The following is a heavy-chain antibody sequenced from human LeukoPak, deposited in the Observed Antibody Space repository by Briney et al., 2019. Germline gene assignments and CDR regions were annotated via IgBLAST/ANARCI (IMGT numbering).Heavy chain of an antibody. CDR1: GGSISRYY. CDR3: AREERNGDYYYGMDV. CDR2: TNYSGST. V-gene: IGHV4-59*01. J-gene: IGHJ6*02. Sequence: SETLSLNCTVSGGSISRYYWSWIRQPPGKGLVGLAYTNYSGSTNYNPSLKSRVTISVDTSKNQFSLKLSSVTAADTAVYYCAREERNGDYYYGMDVWGQGTTVTVSS. D-gene: IGHD1-1*01.